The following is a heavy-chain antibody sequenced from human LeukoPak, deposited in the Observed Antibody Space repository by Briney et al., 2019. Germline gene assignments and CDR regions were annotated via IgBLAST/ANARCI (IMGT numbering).Heavy chain of an antibody. CDR2: ISSSSSTI. CDR1: GFTFSSYS. J-gene: IGHJ3*02. D-gene: IGHD2-2*01. V-gene: IGHV3-48*01. CDR3: AREKVYCSTTSCPTDAFDI. Sequence: GGSLRLSCAASGFTFSSYSMNWVRQAPGKGLEWVSYISSSSSTIYYADSVKGRFTISRDNAKNSLYLKMNSLRAEDTAVYYCAREKVYCSTTSCPTDAFDIWGQGTMVTVSS.